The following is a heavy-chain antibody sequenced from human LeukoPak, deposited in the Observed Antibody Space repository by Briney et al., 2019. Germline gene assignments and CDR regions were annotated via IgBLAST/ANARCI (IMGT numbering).Heavy chain of an antibody. CDR3: AITMVRGVITPIYGMDV. Sequence: ASVKVSCKASGYTFTGYYMHWVRQATGQGLEWMGWMNPNSGNTGYAQKFQGRVTMTRNTSISTAYMELSSLRSEDTAVYYCAITMVRGVITPIYGMDVWGQGTTVTVSS. V-gene: IGHV1-8*02. CDR2: MNPNSGNT. D-gene: IGHD3-10*01. CDR1: GYTFTGYY. J-gene: IGHJ6*02.